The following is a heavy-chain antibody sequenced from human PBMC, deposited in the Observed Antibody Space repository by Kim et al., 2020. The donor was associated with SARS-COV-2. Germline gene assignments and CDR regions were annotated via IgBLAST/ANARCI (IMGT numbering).Heavy chain of an antibody. D-gene: IGHD3-16*01. CDR2: INSDGSSP. V-gene: IGHV3-74*01. Sequence: GGSLRLSCAASGFTFSNYWMHWVRQAPGTGLVCVSRINSDGSSPSYADSVKGRFTISRDNAKNTLYLQMNSLRAEDTAVYYCTREWGTWYFDLWGRGTLV. CDR3: TREWGTWYFDL. CDR1: GFTFSNYW. J-gene: IGHJ2*01.